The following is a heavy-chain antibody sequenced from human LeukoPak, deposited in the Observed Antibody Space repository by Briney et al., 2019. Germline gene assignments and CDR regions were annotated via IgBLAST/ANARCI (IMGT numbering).Heavy chain of an antibody. Sequence: SETLSLTCTVSGSSISSYYWSWIRQHPGKGLEWIGYIYYSGSTYYNPSLKSRVTISVDTSKNQFSLKLSSVTAADTAVYYCARDGGYDSSGYYVPYFDYWGQGTLVTVSS. V-gene: IGHV4-59*06. CDR2: IYYSGST. CDR1: GSSISSYY. D-gene: IGHD3-22*01. CDR3: ARDGGYDSSGYYVPYFDY. J-gene: IGHJ4*02.